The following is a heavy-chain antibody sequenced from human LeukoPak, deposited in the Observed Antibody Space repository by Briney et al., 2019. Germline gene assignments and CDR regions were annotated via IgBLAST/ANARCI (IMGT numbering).Heavy chain of an antibody. V-gene: IGHV4-31*03. D-gene: IGHD3-10*01. CDR2: IYYSGST. J-gene: IGHJ3*02. CDR3: ARGVKGLRGAFDI. Sequence: SQTLSLTCTVSGGSISSGVYYWSWICQHPGKGLEWIGYIYYSGSTYSSPSLKSRLTMSVDISKNQFSLKLSSVTAADTAVYYCARGVKGLRGAFDIWGQGTMVTVSS. CDR1: GGSISSGVYY.